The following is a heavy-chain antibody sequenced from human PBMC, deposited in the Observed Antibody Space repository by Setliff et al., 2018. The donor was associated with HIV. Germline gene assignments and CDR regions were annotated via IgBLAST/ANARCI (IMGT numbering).Heavy chain of an antibody. CDR3: VTSPGSFTSVDETEAGDY. Sequence: ASVKVSCKTSGYMFIAYGMSWVRRAPGQGLEWMGWIGPYNDRTEYAQKFQGRVTMTIDTSASTAYMELTSLGSDDTATYFCVTSPGSFTSVDETEAGDYWGQGTLVTVSS. CDR1: GYMFIAYG. V-gene: IGHV1-18*01. CDR2: IGPYNDRT. J-gene: IGHJ4*02. D-gene: IGHD6-25*01.